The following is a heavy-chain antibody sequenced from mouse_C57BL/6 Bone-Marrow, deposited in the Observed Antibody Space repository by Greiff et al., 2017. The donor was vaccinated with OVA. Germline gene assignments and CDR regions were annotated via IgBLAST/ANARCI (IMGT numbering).Heavy chain of an antibody. D-gene: IGHD2-4*01. CDR2: INPNNGGT. CDR3: ARSHYDCPYAMDY. CDR1: GYTFTDYY. Sequence: EVQLQQSGPELVKPGASVKISCKASGYTFTDYYMNWVKQSHGKSLEWIGDINPNNGGTSYNQKFKGKATLTVDKSSSTAYMELRSLTSEDSAVYYCARSHYDCPYAMDYWGQGTSVTVSS. V-gene: IGHV1-26*01. J-gene: IGHJ4*01.